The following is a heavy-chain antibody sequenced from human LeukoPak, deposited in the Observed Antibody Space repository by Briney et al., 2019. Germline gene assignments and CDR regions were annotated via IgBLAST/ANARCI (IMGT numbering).Heavy chain of an antibody. CDR3: AKGDWLLLQSFDY. CDR1: GFTFDDYA. D-gene: IGHD3/OR15-3a*01. Sequence: GGSLRLSCAASGFTFDDYAMHWVRQAPGKGLEWVSLITWDAGSTYYADSVKGRFTISRDNSKNTLYLQMNSLRAEDTAVYYCAKGDWLLLQSFDYWGQGTLVTVSS. J-gene: IGHJ4*02. V-gene: IGHV3-43D*03. CDR2: ITWDAGST.